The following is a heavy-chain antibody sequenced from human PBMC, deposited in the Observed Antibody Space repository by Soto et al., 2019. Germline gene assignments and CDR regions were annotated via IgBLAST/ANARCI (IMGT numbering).Heavy chain of an antibody. V-gene: IGHV3-30-3*01. CDR2: ISYDGSNK. J-gene: IGHJ3*02. Sequence: GGSLGLPCAASGFTFSSYAMHWVRQAPGKGLEWVAVISYDGSNKYYADSVKGRFTISRDNSKNTLYLQMNSLRAEDTAVYYCARDGRVRGVIDAFDIWGQGTMVTVSS. D-gene: IGHD3-10*01. CDR1: GFTFSSYA. CDR3: ARDGRVRGVIDAFDI.